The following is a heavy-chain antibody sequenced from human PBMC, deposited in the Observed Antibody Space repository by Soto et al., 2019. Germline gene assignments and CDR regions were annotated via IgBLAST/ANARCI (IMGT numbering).Heavy chain of an antibody. CDR3: AKDLIAKNGIWEPFAL. D-gene: IGHD1-26*01. CDR2: IFGSGGGI. V-gene: IGHV3-23*01. J-gene: IGHJ3*01. CDR1: GFTFSVYT. Sequence: GGSLRLSCEASGFTFSVYTMNWVRQVPGKGLQWVSGIFGSGGGIQYADSVRGRFTVSRDNSKNTLYLQMDSLRAEDTAVYYCAKDLIAKNGIWEPFALWGQGTEVTVSS.